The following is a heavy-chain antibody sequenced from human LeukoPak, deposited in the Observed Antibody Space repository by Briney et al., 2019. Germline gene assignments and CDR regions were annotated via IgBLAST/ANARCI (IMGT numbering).Heavy chain of an antibody. Sequence: GGSLRLSCAASGFTVSSNYMSWVRQAPGKGLEWVSVIYSGGSTYYADSVKGRFTISRDNSKNTLYLQMNSLRAEDTAVYYCARAHTYYDFWSGYYGGPYYMDVWGKGTTVTVSS. V-gene: IGHV3-53*01. J-gene: IGHJ6*03. CDR3: ARAHTYYDFWSGYYGGPYYMDV. CDR1: GFTVSSNY. D-gene: IGHD3-3*01. CDR2: IYSGGST.